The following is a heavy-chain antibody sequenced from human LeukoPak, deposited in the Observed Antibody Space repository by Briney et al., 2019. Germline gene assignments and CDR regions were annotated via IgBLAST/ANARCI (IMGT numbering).Heavy chain of an antibody. CDR3: ARVIWGLAAALDV. CDR1: GFTFSTYE. J-gene: IGHJ3*01. Sequence: GGSLRLSCAASGFTFSTYEMNWVRQAPGKGLEWVSFISTSATTIYYADSVKGRFTVSRDNAENSLYLQMNSLRPEDTAVYYCARVIWGLAAALDVWGQGTMVTVSS. V-gene: IGHV3-48*03. CDR2: ISTSATTI. D-gene: IGHD6-25*01.